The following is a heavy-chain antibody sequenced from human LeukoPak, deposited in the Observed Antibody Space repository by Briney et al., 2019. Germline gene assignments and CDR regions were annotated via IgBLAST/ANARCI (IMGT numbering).Heavy chain of an antibody. V-gene: IGHV5-51*01. CDR2: IYPGDSDT. CDR3: ARPGSGWYKNFDY. Sequence: GESLQISCKGSGSTFTNYWIGWVRQMPGKGLEWMGIIYPGDSDTRYSPSFQGQVTISADKSISTAYLQWSSLKASDTAMYYFARPGSGWYKNFDYWGQGTLVTVSS. D-gene: IGHD6-19*01. J-gene: IGHJ4*02. CDR1: GSTFTNYW.